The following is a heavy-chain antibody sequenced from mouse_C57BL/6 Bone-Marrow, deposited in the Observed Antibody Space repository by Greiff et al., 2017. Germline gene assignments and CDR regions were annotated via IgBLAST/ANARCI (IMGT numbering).Heavy chain of an antibody. D-gene: IGHD1-1*01. V-gene: IGHV1-22*01. CDR3: ARLEFDGSSGDWYFDV. CDR1: GYTFTDYN. CDR2: INPNNGGT. Sequence: EVQLQQSGPELVKPGASVKMSCKASGYTFTDYNMHWVKQSHGKSLEWIGYINPNNGGTSYNQKFKGKATLTVNKSSSTAYMELRSLTSEDSAVYFCARLEFDGSSGDWYFDVWGTGTTVTVSS. J-gene: IGHJ1*03.